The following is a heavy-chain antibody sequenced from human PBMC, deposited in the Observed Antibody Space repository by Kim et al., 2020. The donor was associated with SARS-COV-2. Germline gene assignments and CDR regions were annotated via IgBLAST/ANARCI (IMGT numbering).Heavy chain of an antibody. V-gene: IGHV1-3*01. CDR2: INAGNGNT. CDR3: VRDWGPATMVRGALWWFDP. D-gene: IGHD3-10*01. CDR1: GYTFTSYA. J-gene: IGHJ5*02. Sequence: ASVKVSCKASGYTFTSYAIHWVRQAPGQRLVWMGWINAGNGNTKYSQKFQDRVTITRDRSASTAYMEVSSLRSEDTAVYYCVRDWGPATMVRGALWWFDPWGQGSQVTVSA.